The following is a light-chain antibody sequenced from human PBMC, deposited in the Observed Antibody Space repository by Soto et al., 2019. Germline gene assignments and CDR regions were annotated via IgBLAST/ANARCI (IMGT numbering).Light chain of an antibody. CDR3: QQYGSSPET. J-gene: IGKJ1*01. V-gene: IGKV3-20*01. Sequence: EIVLTQSPATLSLSPGEGATLSYRASQIFSGFLAWYQQNPGQTLRLLIYETSSRAAGLPARFSGSGSGTEFTLTISRLEPEDFAVYYCQQYGSSPETFGQGTKVDIK. CDR2: ETS. CDR1: QIFSGF.